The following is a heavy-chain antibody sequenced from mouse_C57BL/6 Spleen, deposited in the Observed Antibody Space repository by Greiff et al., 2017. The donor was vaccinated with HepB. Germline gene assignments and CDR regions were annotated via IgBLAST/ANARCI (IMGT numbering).Heavy chain of an antibody. D-gene: IGHD1-1*01. Sequence: EVQLQESGPGLVKPSQSLSLTCSATGYSITSGYYWNWIRQLPGNKLEWMGYIRYDGSNNYNPSLKNRISITRDTSKNPFFLKLNSVTTEDTATYYCAREDYGSRYYYAMDYWGQGTSVTVSS. CDR1: GYSITSGYY. CDR2: IRYDGSN. V-gene: IGHV3-6*01. CDR3: AREDYGSRYYYAMDY. J-gene: IGHJ4*01.